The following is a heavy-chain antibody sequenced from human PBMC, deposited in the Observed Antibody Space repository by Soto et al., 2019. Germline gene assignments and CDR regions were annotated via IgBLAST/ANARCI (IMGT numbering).Heavy chain of an antibody. J-gene: IGHJ4*02. CDR1: GGSISSSSYY. CDR2: IYYSGST. Sequence: QLQLQESGPGLVKPSETLSLTCTVSGGSISSSSYYWGWIRQPPGKGLEWIGSIYYSGSTYYNPSLKSRVTISVDTSKNQFSLKLSSVTAADTAVYYCAGQRSSSSWPNYFDYWGQGTLVTVSS. CDR3: AGQRSSSSWPNYFDY. V-gene: IGHV4-39*01. D-gene: IGHD6-13*01.